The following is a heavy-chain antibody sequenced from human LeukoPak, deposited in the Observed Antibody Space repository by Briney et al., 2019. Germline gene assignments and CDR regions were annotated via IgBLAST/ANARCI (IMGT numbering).Heavy chain of an antibody. Sequence: SETLSLTCTVSGGSISSSSYYWGWIRQPPGKGLEWIGSIYYSGSTHYNPSLKSRVTISVDRSKNQFSLKLSSVTAADTAVYYCARSELLWFGGVNSGFDYWGQGTLVTVSS. CDR3: ARSELLWFGGVNSGFDY. J-gene: IGHJ4*02. V-gene: IGHV4-39*07. D-gene: IGHD3-10*01. CDR2: IYYSGST. CDR1: GGSISSSSYY.